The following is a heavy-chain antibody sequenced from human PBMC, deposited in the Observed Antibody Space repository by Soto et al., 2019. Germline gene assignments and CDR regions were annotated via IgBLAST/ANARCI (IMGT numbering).Heavy chain of an antibody. CDR2: INHSGST. J-gene: IGHJ6*02. V-gene: IGHV4-34*01. CDR3: ARVGRITMVRGVIIPNTYYYGMDV. Sequence: SETLSLTCAVYGGSFSGYYWSWIRQPPGKGLEWIGEINHSGSTNYNPSLKSRVTISVDTSKNQFSLKLSSVTAADTAVYYCARVGRITMVRGVIIPNTYYYGMDVWGQGTTVTV. CDR1: GGSFSGYY. D-gene: IGHD3-10*01.